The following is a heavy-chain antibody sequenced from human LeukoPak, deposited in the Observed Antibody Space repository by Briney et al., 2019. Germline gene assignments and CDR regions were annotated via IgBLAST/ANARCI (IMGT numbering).Heavy chain of an antibody. D-gene: IGHD6-19*01. CDR1: GFTFNSYA. CDR3: ARDSSGWSVY. V-gene: IGHV3-48*04. J-gene: IGHJ4*02. CDR2: ISSSGSTI. Sequence: GGSLRLSCSVSGFTFNSYAMSWVRQAPGKGLEWVSYISSSGSTIYYADSVKGRFTISRDNAKNSLYLQMNSLRAEDTAVYYCARDSSGWSVYWGQGTLVTVSS.